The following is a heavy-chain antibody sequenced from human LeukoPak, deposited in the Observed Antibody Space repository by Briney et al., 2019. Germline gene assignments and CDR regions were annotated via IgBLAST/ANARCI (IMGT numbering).Heavy chain of an antibody. J-gene: IGHJ4*02. CDR2: INPNSGGT. D-gene: IGHD3-22*01. CDR1: GYTFTGYY. V-gene: IGHV1-2*02. CDR3: ARSMDYYDSSGYYYV. Sequence: GASVKVSCKASGYTFTGYYMHWVRQAPGQGLEWMGWINPNSGGTNYAQKFQGRVTMTRDTSISTAYMELSRLRSDDTAVYYCARSMDYYDSSGYYYVWGQGTLVTVSS.